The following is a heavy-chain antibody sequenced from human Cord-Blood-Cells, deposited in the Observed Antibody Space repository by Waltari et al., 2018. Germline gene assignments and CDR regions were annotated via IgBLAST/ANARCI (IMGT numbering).Heavy chain of an antibody. CDR2: IYHSGST. V-gene: IGHV4-38-2*02. D-gene: IGHD3-3*01. Sequence: QVQLQESGPGLVKPSETLSLTCTVSGYPISSGYYWGWIRQPPGKGLEWIGSIYHSGSTYYNPSLKSRVTISVDTSKNQFSLKLSSVTAADTAVYYCARDGYDFWSQGTLVTVSS. CDR1: GYPISSGYY. J-gene: IGHJ4*02. CDR3: ARDGYDF.